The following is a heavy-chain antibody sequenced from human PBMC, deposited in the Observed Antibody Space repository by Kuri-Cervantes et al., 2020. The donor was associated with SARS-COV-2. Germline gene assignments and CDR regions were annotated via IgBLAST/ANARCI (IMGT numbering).Heavy chain of an antibody. CDR2: IGGSGVRT. V-gene: IGHV3-23*01. J-gene: IGHJ6*02. CDR1: GVTFSSYA. Sequence: ETLSLTCAASGVTFSSYAMNWVRQAPGKGLEWVSVIGGSGVRTNYADSVKGRFTISRDNSKNTLYLQMNSLRAEDTAVYYCARDLFGGGGYYYGMDVWGQGTTVTVSS. D-gene: IGHD4-23*01. CDR3: ARDLFGGGGYYYGMDV.